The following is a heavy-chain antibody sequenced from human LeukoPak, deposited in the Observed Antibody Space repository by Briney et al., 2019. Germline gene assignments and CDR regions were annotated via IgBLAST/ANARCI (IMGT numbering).Heavy chain of an antibody. V-gene: IGHV4-59*01. CDR1: GGSISSYY. J-gene: IGHJ4*02. CDR3: ARHPPAGCSGGSCPSEFDY. Sequence: NPSETLSLTCTVSGGSISSYYWSWIRQPPGKGLEWIGYIYYSGSTNYTPSLKSRVTISVDTSKNQFSLKLSSVTAADTAVYYCARHPPAGCSGGSCPSEFDYWGQGTLVTVSS. D-gene: IGHD2-15*01. CDR2: IYYSGST.